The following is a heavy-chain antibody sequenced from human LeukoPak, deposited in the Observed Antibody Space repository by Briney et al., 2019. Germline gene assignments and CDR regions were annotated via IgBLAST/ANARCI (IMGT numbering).Heavy chain of an antibody. Sequence: PGGSLRLSCAASGFTFSSYWMHWVRQAPGKGLVWVSRINSDGSSTSYADSVRGRFTISRDNAKNTLYLQMNSLRAEDTAVYYCVRGGSSGYPDYWGQGTLVTVSS. CDR2: INSDGSST. CDR3: VRGGSSGYPDY. J-gene: IGHJ4*02. V-gene: IGHV3-74*01. CDR1: GFTFSSYW. D-gene: IGHD3-22*01.